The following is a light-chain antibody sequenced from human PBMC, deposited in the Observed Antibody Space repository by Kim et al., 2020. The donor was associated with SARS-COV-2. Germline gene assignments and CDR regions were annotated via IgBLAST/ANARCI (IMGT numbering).Light chain of an antibody. CDR2: QDS. V-gene: IGLV3-1*01. J-gene: IGLJ2*01. Sequence: PGQTASSTCSGDKFGDKYACWYQQKPGQSPVLVIYQDSKRPSGIPERFSGSNSGNTATLTISGTQAMDEADCYCQSWDSSTADVVFGGGTQLTVL. CDR1: KFGDKY. CDR3: QSWDSSTADVV.